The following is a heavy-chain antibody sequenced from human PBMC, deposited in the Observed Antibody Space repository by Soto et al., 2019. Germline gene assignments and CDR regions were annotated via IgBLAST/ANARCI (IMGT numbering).Heavy chain of an antibody. V-gene: IGHV3-30-3*01. CDR1: GFTFSSYA. CDR2: ISYDGSNK. J-gene: IGHJ4*02. Sequence: PGGSLRLSCAASGFTFSSYAMHWVRQAPGKGLEWVAVISYDGSNKYYADSVKGRFTISRDNSKNTMYLQMNSLRAEDTAVYYCARASARPPFDYWGQGTLVTVSS. CDR3: ARASARPPFDY. D-gene: IGHD6-6*01.